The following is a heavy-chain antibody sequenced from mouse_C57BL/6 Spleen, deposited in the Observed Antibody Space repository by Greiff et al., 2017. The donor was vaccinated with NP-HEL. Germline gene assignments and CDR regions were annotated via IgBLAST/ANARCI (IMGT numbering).Heavy chain of an antibody. V-gene: IGHV14-2*01. CDR2: IDPEDGET. CDR3: AHITTVVAYYAMDY. Sequence: EVQLVESGAELVKPGASVKLSCTASGFNIQDSYMHWVKQRTEQGLEWIGRIDPEDGETKYAPKFQGKATITADTSSNTAYLQLSSLTSEDTAVYYCAHITTVVAYYAMDYWGQGTSVTVSS. D-gene: IGHD1-1*01. J-gene: IGHJ4*01. CDR1: GFNIQDSY.